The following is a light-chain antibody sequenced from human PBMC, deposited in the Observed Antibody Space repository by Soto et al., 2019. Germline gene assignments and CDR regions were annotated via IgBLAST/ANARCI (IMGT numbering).Light chain of an antibody. CDR2: SAS. CDR1: QGISNW. J-gene: IGKJ1*01. Sequence: DIQMTQSPSSVSASVGDRVPITCRASQGISNWLAWYQQKPGNAPELLIDSASNLQGGVPSRFSGSGSGTDFSLTVSSLQPEDSATYYCQQAKSFPRTFGQGTKVEIK. V-gene: IGKV1-12*01. CDR3: QQAKSFPRT.